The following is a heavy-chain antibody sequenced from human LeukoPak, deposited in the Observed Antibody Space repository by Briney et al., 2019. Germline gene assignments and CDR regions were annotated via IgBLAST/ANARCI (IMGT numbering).Heavy chain of an antibody. CDR2: IYHSGST. D-gene: IGHD2-15*01. J-gene: IGHJ4*02. V-gene: IGHV4-30-2*01. Sequence: PSETLSLTCAVSGGSISSGGYSWSWIRQPPGKGLEWIGYIYHSGSTYYNPSLKSRVTISVDRSKNQFSLKLSSVTAADTALYYCASQYNLLVVAATPYYFDYWGQGTLVTVSS. CDR1: GGSISSGGYS. CDR3: ASQYNLLVVAATPYYFDY.